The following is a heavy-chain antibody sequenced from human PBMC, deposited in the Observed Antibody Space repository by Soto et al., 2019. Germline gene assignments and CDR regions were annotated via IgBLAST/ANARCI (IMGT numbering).Heavy chain of an antibody. J-gene: IGHJ6*02. D-gene: IGHD4-17*01. CDR1: GYTFTSYG. CDR2: ISAYNGNT. V-gene: IGHV1-18*01. Sequence: QVQLVQSGAEVKKPGASVKVSCKASGYTFTSYGISWVRQAPGQGLEWMGWISAYNGNTNYAQKLQGRVTMTTDTSTGTAYMELRSLRSDDTAVYCCARVKGSDYVTLRDYYYGMDVWGQGTTVTVSS. CDR3: ARVKGSDYVTLRDYYYGMDV.